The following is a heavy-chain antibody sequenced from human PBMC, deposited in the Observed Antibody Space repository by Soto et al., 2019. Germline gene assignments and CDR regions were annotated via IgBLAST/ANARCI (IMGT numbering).Heavy chain of an antibody. CDR1: GGSINTYY. J-gene: IGHJ6*02. CDR3: AGYCSSAICPKDHFLALEV. CDR2: ISAGGST. Sequence: SESMSLTCNVCGGSINTYYWNWIRQSTGKGLEWIGYISAGGSTNYNPSLKSRVTISVDTSKKQVSLKLTSVSAPDTARYFCAGYCSSAICPKDHFLALEVWRQGTTVTVSS. V-gene: IGHV4-59*01. D-gene: IGHD2-2*01.